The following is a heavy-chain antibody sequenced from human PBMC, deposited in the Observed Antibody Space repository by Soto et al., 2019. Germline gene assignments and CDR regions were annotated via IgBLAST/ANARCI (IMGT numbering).Heavy chain of an antibody. J-gene: IGHJ5*02. D-gene: IGHD6-6*01. CDR2: ISYDGSNK. CDR3: VRDRIAARPNNWFDP. V-gene: IGHV3-30*04. Sequence: GGSLRLSCAASGFTFSSYAMHWVRQAPGKGLEWVAVISYDGSNKYYADSVKGRFTISRDNSKNTLYLQMNSLRAEDTAVYYCVRDRIAARPNNWFDPWGQGTLVTVSS. CDR1: GFTFSSYA.